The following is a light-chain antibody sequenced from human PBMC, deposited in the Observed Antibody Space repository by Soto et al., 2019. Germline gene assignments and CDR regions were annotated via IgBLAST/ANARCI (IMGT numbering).Light chain of an antibody. CDR1: QNIRTY. V-gene: IGKV1-39*01. J-gene: IGKJ2*01. CDR2: SAS. CDR3: QQGHSTPYT. Sequence: DKQMTQSPYSLSASVGDSVTITCRASQNIRTYLNWYQQKPGRAPKLLIHSASALPSGVPSRFSGSGSGTEFTLTMSGLQPEDFATYYCQQGHSTPYTFGQGTKVDI.